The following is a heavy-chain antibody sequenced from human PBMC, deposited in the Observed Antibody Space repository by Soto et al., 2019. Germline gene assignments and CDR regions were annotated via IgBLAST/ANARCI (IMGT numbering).Heavy chain of an antibody. CDR1: GYTFSDFA. J-gene: IGHJ4*02. Sequence: QVLLVQSGSEVKKPGASVKVSCQTSGYTFSDFALTWVRQVPDKGLEWLGWISPYTGKTNYAQRVHDRVALTTDTSTRTAYLELRSLTYDDTAVYYCARLGWELLSGRRYFDYWGQGTLVTVSS. CDR2: ISPYTGKT. CDR3: ARLGWELLSGRRYFDY. D-gene: IGHD1-26*01. V-gene: IGHV1-18*04.